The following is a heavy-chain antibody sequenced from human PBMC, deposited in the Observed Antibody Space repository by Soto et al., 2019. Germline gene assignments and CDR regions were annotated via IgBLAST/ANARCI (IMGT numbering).Heavy chain of an antibody. CDR1: RFTLSSSW. D-gene: IGHD2-8*01. J-gene: IGHJ6*03. Sequence: GGSLKLGCAASRFTLSSSWMSWVRQAPGKGLEWVANIKQDGSEKYYVDSVKGRFTISRDNAKNSLYLQMNSLRAEDRAVYYCAIRSSFWENGVRTRNYYMDVWGKGTTVTVSS. CDR3: AIRSSFWENGVRTRNYYMDV. CDR2: IKQDGSEK. V-gene: IGHV3-7*01.